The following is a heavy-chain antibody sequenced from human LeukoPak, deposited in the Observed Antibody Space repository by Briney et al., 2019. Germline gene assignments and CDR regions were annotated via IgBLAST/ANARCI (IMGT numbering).Heavy chain of an antibody. D-gene: IGHD3-10*01. Sequence: ASVKVSCKASGYTFTGYYMHWVRQAPGQGLEWMGWINPNSGGTNYAQKFQGRITMTRDTSISTAYMELSRLRSDDTAVYYCARDPGSGQISYYFDYWGQGTLVTVSS. CDR1: GYTFTGYY. J-gene: IGHJ4*02. CDR3: ARDPGSGQISYYFDY. V-gene: IGHV1-2*02. CDR2: INPNSGGT.